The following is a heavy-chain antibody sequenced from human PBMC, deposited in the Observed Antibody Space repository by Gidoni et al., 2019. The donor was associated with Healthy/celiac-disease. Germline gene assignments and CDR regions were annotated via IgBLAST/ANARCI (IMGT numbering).Heavy chain of an antibody. CDR1: GFTFRSYG. Sequence: QVQLVESGGGVVQPGRSLRLSCAASGFTFRSYGMHWVRQAPGKGLEWVAVISYDGSNKYYADSVKGRFTISRDNSKNTLYLQMNSLRAEDTVVYYCAKDLNGDYYYYYYYGMDVWGQGTTVTVSS. V-gene: IGHV3-30*18. J-gene: IGHJ6*02. D-gene: IGHD4-17*01. CDR2: ISYDGSNK. CDR3: AKDLNGDYYYYYYYGMDV.